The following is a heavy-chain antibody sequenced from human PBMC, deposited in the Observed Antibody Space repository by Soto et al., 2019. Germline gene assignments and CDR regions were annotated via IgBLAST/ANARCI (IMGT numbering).Heavy chain of an antibody. Sequence: EVQLLESGGGLVQPGGSLRLSCVGSGFTFSSYDMTWVRQAPGKGLEWVSSFSFYGRRDNTYYADSVKGRFTISRDNSRNTGYLQMDNRRIEDRAVYYCAKSLYSDAGRMNDHWGQGTLVTVS. J-gene: IGHJ5*02. CDR2: FSFYGRRDNT. V-gene: IGHV3-23*01. D-gene: IGHD5-12*01. CDR3: AKSLYSDAGRMNDH. CDR1: GFTFSSYD.